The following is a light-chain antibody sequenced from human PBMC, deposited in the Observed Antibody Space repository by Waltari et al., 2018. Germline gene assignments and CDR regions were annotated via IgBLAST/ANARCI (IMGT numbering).Light chain of an antibody. CDR1: QTLLHSDGNTY. CDR3: MQNSKDPWT. J-gene: IGKJ1*01. CDR2: EVT. V-gene: IGKV2D-29*02. Sequence: DIVMTQTPLSLPVTPGEPASISCRSSQTLLHSDGNTYLHWYLQKPGQSPRLLIYEVTNRESGVPDRFSGSGSGTDFTLKISRVEPEDVGVYYCMQNSKDPWTFGQGTKVEIK.